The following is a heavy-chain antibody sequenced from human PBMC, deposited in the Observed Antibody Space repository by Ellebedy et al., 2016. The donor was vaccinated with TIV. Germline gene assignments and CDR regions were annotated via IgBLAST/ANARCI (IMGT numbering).Heavy chain of an antibody. CDR3: ARVYGSGSYLYYYYSMDV. D-gene: IGHD3-10*01. V-gene: IGHV1-8*03. CDR1: GYTFTSYG. CDR2: INPNSGNT. J-gene: IGHJ6*02. Sequence: AASVKVSCKASGYTFTSYGISWVRQAPGQGLEWMGWINPNSGNTSYAQKFQGRVTITRNTPISTAYMELSSLRSEDTAVYYCARVYGSGSYLYYYYSMDVWGQGTTVTVSS.